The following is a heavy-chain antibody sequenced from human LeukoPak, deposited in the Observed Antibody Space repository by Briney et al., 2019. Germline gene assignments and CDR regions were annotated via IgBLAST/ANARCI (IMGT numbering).Heavy chain of an antibody. CDR1: GFTFSSYG. D-gene: IGHD3-22*01. Sequence: TGGSLRLSCAASGFTFSSYGMHWVRQAPGKGLEWVAVIWYDGSNKYYADSVKGRFTISRDNSKNTLYLQMNSLRAEDTAVYYCARDESWRYYYDSSGYYYWGQGTLVTVSS. CDR3: ARDESWRYYYDSSGYYY. V-gene: IGHV3-33*01. J-gene: IGHJ4*02. CDR2: IWYDGSNK.